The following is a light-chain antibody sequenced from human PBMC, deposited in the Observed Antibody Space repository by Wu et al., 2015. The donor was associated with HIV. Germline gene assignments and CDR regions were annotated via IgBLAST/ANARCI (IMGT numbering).Light chain of an antibody. Sequence: DIQMTQSPSSLSASVGDSVTITCRASQSISSYLNWYQQKPGKAPKLLIYAASSLQSGVPSRFSGRGSGTGFTLTISNLQPEDFATYYCQQSYSTPPTFGQGTRLEIK. J-gene: IGKJ5*01. CDR3: QQSYSTPPT. CDR2: AAS. CDR1: QSISSY. V-gene: IGKV1-39*01.